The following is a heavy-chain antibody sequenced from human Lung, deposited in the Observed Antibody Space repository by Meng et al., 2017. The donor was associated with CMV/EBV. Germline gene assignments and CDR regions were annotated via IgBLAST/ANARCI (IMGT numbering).Heavy chain of an antibody. D-gene: IGHD3-22*01. V-gene: IGHV3-73*01. CDR2: IRSKANSYAT. CDR3: TRHEREYYYGSSGTPYHYYYGMDV. J-gene: IGHJ6*02. CDR1: GFTFSGSA. Sequence: GGSXRLXCAASGFTFSGSAMHWVRQASGKGLEWVGRIRSKANSYATAYAASVKGRFTISRDDSKNTAYLQMNSLKTEDTAVYYCTRHEREYYYGSSGTPYHYYYGMDVWXQGTXVTVSS.